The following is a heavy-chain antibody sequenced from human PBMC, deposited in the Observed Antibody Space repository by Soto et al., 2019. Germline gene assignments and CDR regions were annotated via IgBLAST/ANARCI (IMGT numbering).Heavy chain of an antibody. Sequence: GGSLRLSCAASGFTVSSNYMSWVRQAPGTGLEWVSYISSSTSHTNYADSVKGRFTISRDNAKNSLFLQMNSLRAEDTAVYYCARGRGAAADYFDFWGQGTLVTVSS. CDR2: ISSSTSHT. D-gene: IGHD6-13*01. CDR1: GFTVSSNY. J-gene: IGHJ4*02. CDR3: ARGRGAAADYFDF. V-gene: IGHV3-11*05.